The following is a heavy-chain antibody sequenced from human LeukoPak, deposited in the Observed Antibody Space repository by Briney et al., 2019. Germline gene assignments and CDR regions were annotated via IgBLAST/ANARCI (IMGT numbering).Heavy chain of an antibody. CDR2: ISTSGSYI. Sequence: GGSLRLSCAASGFTFTSYSMNWVRQAPGKGLEWVPSISTSGSYIYYADSVKGRFTISRDNAKNPLYLQMNSLRAEDTAVYYCARLVAAAGLDYWGQGTLVTVSS. V-gene: IGHV3-21*01. CDR3: ARLVAAAGLDY. D-gene: IGHD6-13*01. CDR1: GFTFTSYS. J-gene: IGHJ4*02.